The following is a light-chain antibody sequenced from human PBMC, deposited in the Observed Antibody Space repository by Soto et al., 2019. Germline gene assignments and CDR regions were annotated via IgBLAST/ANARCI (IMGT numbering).Light chain of an antibody. CDR3: ASFASSTTVVL. CDR1: SSDVGGHSY. J-gene: IGLJ2*01. Sequence: QSALTQPASVSGSPGQSISISCTGTSSDVGGHSYVSWYQQHPGKAPKLMIYEVNNRPSGISTRFSGSKSGNTASLTISGLQAEDAADYYCASFASSTTVVLFGGGTKLTVL. CDR2: EVN. V-gene: IGLV2-14*01.